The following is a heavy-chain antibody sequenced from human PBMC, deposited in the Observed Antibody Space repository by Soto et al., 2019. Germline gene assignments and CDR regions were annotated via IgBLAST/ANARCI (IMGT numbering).Heavy chain of an antibody. J-gene: IGHJ6*02. Sequence: SETLSLTYAVYGGYFSGYYWRWIRQQPGKGLEWIGEINHSGSTNYNPSLKSRVTISVDTSKNQFSLKLSSVTAADTAVYYCARVVPRYYYYYGMDVWGQGTTVTVSS. CDR3: ARVVPRYYYYYGMDV. CDR1: GGYFSGYY. V-gene: IGHV4-34*01. D-gene: IGHD6-13*01. CDR2: INHSGST.